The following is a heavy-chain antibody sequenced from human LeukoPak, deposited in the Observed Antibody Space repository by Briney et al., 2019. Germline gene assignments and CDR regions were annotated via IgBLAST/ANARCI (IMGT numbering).Heavy chain of an antibody. J-gene: IGHJ3*01. Sequence: ASVKLSCKASGYTFTGYYMHWVRQAPGQGLEWMGWINPNGGGTNYAQKFQGRVTMTRGTSISTAYMELSRLKSDDAAVYYCARDVDHYDSTGKGLVDFWGQGTMVTVSS. V-gene: IGHV1-2*02. CDR1: GYTFTGYY. CDR2: INPNGGGT. D-gene: IGHD3-22*01. CDR3: ARDVDHYDSTGKGLVDF.